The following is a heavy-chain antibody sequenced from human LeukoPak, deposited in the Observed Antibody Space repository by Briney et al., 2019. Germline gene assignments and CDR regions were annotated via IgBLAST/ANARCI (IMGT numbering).Heavy chain of an antibody. CDR2: VKEDGSEE. Sequence: GGSLRLSCVASGFTFSSYWMTWVRQAPGRGLEYMAKVKEDGSEEYYVDSVKGRFTISRDNSKNTQYLQMNSLRAEDTAVYYCAREGFYGDPHFDYWGQGTLVTVSS. J-gene: IGHJ4*02. CDR1: GFTFSSYW. V-gene: IGHV3-7*01. D-gene: IGHD4-17*01. CDR3: AREGFYGDPHFDY.